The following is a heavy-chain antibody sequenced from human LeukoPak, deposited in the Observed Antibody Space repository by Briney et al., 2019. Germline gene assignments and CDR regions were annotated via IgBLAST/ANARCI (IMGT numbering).Heavy chain of an antibody. D-gene: IGHD2-2*01. V-gene: IGHV3-30*04. CDR1: GFTFSSYA. CDR2: ISYDGSNK. CDR3: ARDREDIVVVPAARYNWFDP. J-gene: IGHJ5*02. Sequence: GGSLRLSCAASGFTFSSYAMHWVRQAPGKGLEWVTVISYDGSNKYYADSVKGRFTISRDNSKNTLYLQMSSLRAEDTAVYYCARDREDIVVVPAARYNWFDPWGQGTLVTVSS.